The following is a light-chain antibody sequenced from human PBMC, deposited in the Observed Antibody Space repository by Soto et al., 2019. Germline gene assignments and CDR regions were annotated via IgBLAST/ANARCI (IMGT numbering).Light chain of an antibody. CDR2: GAS. J-gene: IGKJ2*01. Sequence: EIVMTQSPVTLSVSPGERATLSCRASQGVSSNLAWYQQKPGQAPRLLIYGASTRATGIPARFSVSGSGTEFTLTISSLQSEDFAVYYCQQYESWPYTFGQGTKLEIK. V-gene: IGKV3-15*01. CDR1: QGVSSN. CDR3: QQYESWPYT.